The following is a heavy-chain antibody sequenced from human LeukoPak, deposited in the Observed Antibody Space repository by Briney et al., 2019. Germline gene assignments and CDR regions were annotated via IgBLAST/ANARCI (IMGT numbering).Heavy chain of an antibody. CDR1: GFTFSSNY. D-gene: IGHD3-3*01. J-gene: IGHJ6*02. Sequence: GGSLRLSCAASGFTFSSNYMSWVRQAPGKGLEWVSVIYSGGSTYYADSVKGRFTISRDNSKNTLYLQMNSLRAEDTAVYYCAREIYDIWSGYYYGMDVWGQGTTVTVSS. CDR3: AREIYDIWSGYYYGMDV. V-gene: IGHV3-66*01. CDR2: IYSGGST.